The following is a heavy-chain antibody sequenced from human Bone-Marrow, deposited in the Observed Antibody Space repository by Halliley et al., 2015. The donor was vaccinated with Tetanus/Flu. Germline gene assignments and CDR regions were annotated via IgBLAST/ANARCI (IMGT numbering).Heavy chain of an antibody. CDR2: MNSDGSEI. Sequence: SLRLSCAASGFSIEEYGMHWVRQVPGKGLEWVSRMNSDGSEITYGDSVKGRFTISRDNAKNTLYLQMRSLRAEDTALYYCARGGNTEGAHNYFAPWGQGTLVTVSS. CDR1: GFSIEEYG. CDR3: ARGGNTEGAHNYFAP. J-gene: IGHJ5*02. V-gene: IGHV3-74*01. D-gene: IGHD1-26*01.